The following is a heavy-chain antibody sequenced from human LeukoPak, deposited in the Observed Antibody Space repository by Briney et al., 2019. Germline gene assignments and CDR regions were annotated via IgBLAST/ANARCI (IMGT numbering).Heavy chain of an antibody. CDR1: GFTFSSYG. V-gene: IGHV3-30*03. Sequence: GGSLRLSCAASGFTFSSYGMHWVRQAPGKGLEWVAVISYDGSNKYYADSVKGRFIISRGNPKNTLYLQMNSLRAEDTAVYYCARGAAGAGSRGDYWGRGTLVTVSS. CDR2: ISYDGSNK. J-gene: IGHJ4*02. D-gene: IGHD6-13*01. CDR3: ARGAAGAGSRGDY.